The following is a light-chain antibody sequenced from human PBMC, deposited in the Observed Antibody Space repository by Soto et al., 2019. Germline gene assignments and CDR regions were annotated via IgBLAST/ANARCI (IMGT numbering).Light chain of an antibody. CDR1: ESVSSNF. CDR3: QQYGSSGT. V-gene: IGKV3-20*01. J-gene: IGKJ1*01. Sequence: EVVLTPSPGTLSLSPGERATLSCRASESVSSNFLAWYQQKPGQAPRLLIYGASNRATGIPDRFSGSGSGTDFTLTISRLEPEDFAVYYCQQYGSSGTFGQGTKVDIK. CDR2: GAS.